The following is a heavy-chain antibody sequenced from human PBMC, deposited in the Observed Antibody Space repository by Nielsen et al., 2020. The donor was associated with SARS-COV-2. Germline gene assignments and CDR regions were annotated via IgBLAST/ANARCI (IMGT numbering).Heavy chain of an antibody. Sequence: GSLRLSCAASGFTFSDYYMSWIRQAPGKGLEWVSYISSSSSIIYYADSVRGRFTISRDNSKNTLYVQMNSLRAEDTAVYFCAKGSVYMEYFDHWGQGTLVTVSS. J-gene: IGHJ1*01. V-gene: IGHV3-11*04. CDR3: AKGSVYMEYFDH. CDR1: GFTFSDYY. D-gene: IGHD5-18*01. CDR2: ISSSSSII.